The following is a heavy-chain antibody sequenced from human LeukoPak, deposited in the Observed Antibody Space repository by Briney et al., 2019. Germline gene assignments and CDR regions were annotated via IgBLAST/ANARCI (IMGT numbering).Heavy chain of an antibody. D-gene: IGHD2-2*01. J-gene: IGHJ4*02. Sequence: SETLSLTCTVSGGSIGSSSYYWGWIRQPPGTGLEWIGSIYYSGSTYYNPSLKSRVTISVDTSKNQFSLKLSSVTAADTAVYYCARGRHQLPSLQLYYFDYWGQGTLVTVSS. V-gene: IGHV4-39*07. CDR1: GGSIGSSSYY. CDR3: ARGRHQLPSLQLYYFDY. CDR2: IYYSGST.